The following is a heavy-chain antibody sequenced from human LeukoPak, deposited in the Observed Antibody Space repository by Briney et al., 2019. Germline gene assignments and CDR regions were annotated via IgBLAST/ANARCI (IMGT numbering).Heavy chain of an antibody. J-gene: IGHJ4*02. CDR3: ARGRHCSGGSCYFSDFDY. CDR1: GYTFTGYN. CDR2: INPNSGGT. Sequence: GASVKVSCKAPGYTFTGYNMQWVRQAPGQGLEWTGWINPNSGGTNYAQKFQGRVAMTRDTSISTAYMELSRLRSEDMAVYYCARGRHCSGGSCYFSDFDYWGQGTLVTVSS. D-gene: IGHD2-15*01. V-gene: IGHV1-2*02.